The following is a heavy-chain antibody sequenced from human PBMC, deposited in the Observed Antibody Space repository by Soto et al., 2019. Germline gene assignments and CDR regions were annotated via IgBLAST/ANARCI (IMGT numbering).Heavy chain of an antibody. CDR1: GGSISSYY. J-gene: IGHJ4*02. D-gene: IGHD2-2*01. V-gene: IGHV4-59*01. CDR2: IYYSGST. CDR3: ARGYCSSTSCYSH. Sequence: QVQLQESGPGLVKPSETLSLTCTVSGGSISSYYWSWIRQSPGKGLEWIGYIYYSGSTNYNPSLKSRATXSXDXXKNQFSLKLSSVTAADTAVYYCARGYCSSTSCYSHWGQGTLVTVSS.